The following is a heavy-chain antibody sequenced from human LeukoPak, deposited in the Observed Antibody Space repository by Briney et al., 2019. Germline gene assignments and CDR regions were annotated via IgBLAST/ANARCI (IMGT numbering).Heavy chain of an antibody. D-gene: IGHD6-6*01. J-gene: IGHJ5*02. Sequence: SGPTLVNATQTLTLTCTFSGFSLSSIGMCVSWIRQPSVKVLEWLARIDPYDDKYYSTSLKTRITISKDPSKNQVVLTMTNMDPVDAAKYYCARIILGSSSSESWGQGTLVTVSS. CDR2: IDPYDDK. CDR3: ARIILGSSSSES. CDR1: GFSLSSIGMC. V-gene: IGHV2-70*11.